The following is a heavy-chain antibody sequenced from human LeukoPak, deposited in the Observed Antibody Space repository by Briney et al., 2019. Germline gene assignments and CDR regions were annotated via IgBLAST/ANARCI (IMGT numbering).Heavy chain of an antibody. J-gene: IGHJ6*02. CDR1: GYTFTSYA. CDR2: ISYDGSNK. D-gene: IGHD6-25*01. Sequence: SCKASGYTFTSYAMHWVRQAPGKGLEWVAVISYDGSNKYYADSVKGRFTISRDNSKNTLYLQMNSLRAEDTAVYYCARARYSSAIYYYYGMDVWGQGTTVTVSS. V-gene: IGHV3-30-3*01. CDR3: ARARYSSAIYYYYGMDV.